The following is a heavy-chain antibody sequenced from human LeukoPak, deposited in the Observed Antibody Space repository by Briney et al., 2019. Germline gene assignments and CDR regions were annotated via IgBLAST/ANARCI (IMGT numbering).Heavy chain of an antibody. J-gene: IGHJ6*03. CDR3: ARVAGYYYYYMDV. CDR1: GGTFSSYA. CDR2: IIPIFGTA. V-gene: IGHV1-69*05. Sequence: ASVKVSCKASGGTFSSYAISWVRQAPGQGLEWMGGIIPIFGTANYAQKFQGRVTITTDESTSTAYMELSSLGSEDTAVYYCARVAGYYYYYMDVWGKGTTVTVSS.